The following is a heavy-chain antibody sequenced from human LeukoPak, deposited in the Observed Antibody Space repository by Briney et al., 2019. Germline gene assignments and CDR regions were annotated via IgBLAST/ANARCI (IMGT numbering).Heavy chain of an antibody. J-gene: IGHJ4*02. CDR2: IKQDGSEK. CDR3: ARGNIVLMVYAILAFDY. Sequence: GGSLRLSCAASGFTFSSYWMSWVRQAPGKGLEWVANIKQDGSEKYYVDSMKGRFTISRDNAKNSLYLQMNSLRAEDTAVYYCARGNIVLMVYAILAFDYWGQGTLVTVSS. CDR1: GFTFSSYW. V-gene: IGHV3-7*04. D-gene: IGHD2-8*01.